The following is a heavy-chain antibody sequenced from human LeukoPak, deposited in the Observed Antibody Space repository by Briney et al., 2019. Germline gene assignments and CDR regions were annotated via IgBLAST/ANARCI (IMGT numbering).Heavy chain of an antibody. CDR2: IRYDGSNK. J-gene: IGHJ5*02. CDR1: GFAFSSYG. CDR3: AKVPLEYSSSPSNWFDP. Sequence: QSGGSLRLSCAASGFAFSSYGMHWVRQAPGKGLEWVAFIRYDGSNKYYADSVKGRFTISRDNSKNTLYLQMNSLRAEDTAVYYCAKVPLEYSSSPSNWFDPWGQGTLVTVSS. D-gene: IGHD6-6*01. V-gene: IGHV3-30*02.